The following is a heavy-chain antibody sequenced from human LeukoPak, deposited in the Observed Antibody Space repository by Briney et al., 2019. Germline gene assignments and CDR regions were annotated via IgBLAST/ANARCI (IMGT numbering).Heavy chain of an antibody. Sequence: SETLSLTCAVYGGFFSGYYWSWIRQPPREGLEWIGEINHSGSTNYNPSLKSRVSISVDTSKNQFSLKLSSVTAADTAVYYCARGLYYGGAFDIWGQGTMVTVSS. CDR1: GGFFSGYY. CDR3: ARGLYYGGAFDI. J-gene: IGHJ3*02. CDR2: INHSGST. V-gene: IGHV4-34*01. D-gene: IGHD3-10*01.